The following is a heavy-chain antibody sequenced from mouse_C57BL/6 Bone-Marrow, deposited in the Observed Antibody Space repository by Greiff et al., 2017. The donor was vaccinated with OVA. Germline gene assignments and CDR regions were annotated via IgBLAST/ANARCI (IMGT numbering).Heavy chain of an antibody. Sequence: EVQGVESGEGLVKPGGSLKLSCAASGFTFSSYAMSWVRQTPEKRLEWVAYISSGGDYIYYADTVKGRFTISRDNARNTLYLQMSSLKSEDTAMYYCTRDYYGSSYEAMDYWGQGTSVTVSS. CDR2: ISSGGDYI. V-gene: IGHV5-9-1*02. D-gene: IGHD1-1*01. CDR3: TRDYYGSSYEAMDY. J-gene: IGHJ4*01. CDR1: GFTFSSYA.